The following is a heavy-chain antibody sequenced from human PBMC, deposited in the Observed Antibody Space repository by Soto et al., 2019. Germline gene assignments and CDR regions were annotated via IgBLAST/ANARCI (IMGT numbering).Heavy chain of an antibody. CDR3: ARLENSSGWSPDY. CDR2: ISAYNGNT. D-gene: IGHD6-19*01. CDR1: GYTFTSYG. Sequence: QVQLVQSGAEVKKPGASVKVSCKASGYTFTSYGISWVRQAPGKGLEWMGWISAYNGNTNYAQKVQGRVNMTTHTSTSTAYMELRSLRSADTAVYYCARLENSSGWSPDYWGQGTLVTVSS. J-gene: IGHJ4*02. V-gene: IGHV1-18*01.